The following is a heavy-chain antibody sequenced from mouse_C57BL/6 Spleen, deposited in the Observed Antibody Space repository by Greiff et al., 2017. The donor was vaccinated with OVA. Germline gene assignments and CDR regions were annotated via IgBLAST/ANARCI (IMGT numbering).Heavy chain of an antibody. Sequence: QVQLQQSGAELARPGASVKMSCKASGYTFTSYTMNWVKQRPGQGLEWIGYINPSSGYTKYNQKFKDKATLTADKSSSTAYMQLSSLTSEDSAVYEGAEGEGGARVDTYYFDYWGKGTTLTVSA. V-gene: IGHV1-4*01. J-gene: IGHJ2*01. CDR2: INPSSGYT. D-gene: IGHD1-1*01. CDR1: GYTFTSYT. CDR3: AEGEGGARVDTYYFDY.